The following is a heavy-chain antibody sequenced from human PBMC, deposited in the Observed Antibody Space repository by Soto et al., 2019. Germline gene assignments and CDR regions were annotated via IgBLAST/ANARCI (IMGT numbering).Heavy chain of an antibody. CDR3: ARGSLANSWYSPDY. D-gene: IGHD2-15*01. J-gene: IGHJ4*02. V-gene: IGHV1-69*02. CDR2: IIPILGIA. Sequence: QVQLVQSGAEVKKPGSSVKVSCKASGGTFSSYTISWVRQAPGQGLEWMGRIIPILGIANYAQKFQGRVTXXAXKXXSTAYMGLSRLRSEDTAVYYCARGSLANSWYSPDYWGQGTLVTVSS. CDR1: GGTFSSYT.